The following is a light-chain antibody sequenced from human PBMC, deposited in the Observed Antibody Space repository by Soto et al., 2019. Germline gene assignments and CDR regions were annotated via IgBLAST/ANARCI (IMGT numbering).Light chain of an antibody. J-gene: IGLJ1*01. Sequence: SVLSQPPCLSAAPGQKVTIPCYGRHSNIENYFVSWFRPSPGETPHLLIFENSNAPPGSPDRLSCFKAGSSATPAISGPQAGDDAHYYCGTWYSSLCAVVFGTRTKVTVL. CDR1: HSNIENYF. CDR2: ENS. V-gene: IGLV1-51*01. CDR3: GTWYSSLCAVV.